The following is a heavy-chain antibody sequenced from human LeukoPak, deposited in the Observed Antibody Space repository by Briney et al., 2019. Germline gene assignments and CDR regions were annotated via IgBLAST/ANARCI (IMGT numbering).Heavy chain of an antibody. D-gene: IGHD4-17*01. V-gene: IGHV3-9*01. CDR2: ISWNSCTI. J-gene: IGHJ4*02. CDR1: GFTFDDYA. Sequence: GGSLRLSCAASGFTFDDYAMHWVRQAPGKGLEWVSGISWNSCTIGYADSVKGRFTISRDNAKNSLYLQMNSLRAEDTALYYCAKDGGLRISRVDYWGQGTLVTVSS. CDR3: AKDGGLRISRVDY.